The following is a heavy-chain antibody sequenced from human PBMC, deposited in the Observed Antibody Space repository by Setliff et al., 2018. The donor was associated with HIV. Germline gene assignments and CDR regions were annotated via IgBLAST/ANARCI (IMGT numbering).Heavy chain of an antibody. CDR2: ISYDGSNK. CDR3: ARETMYDSRGYLSHYFDY. V-gene: IGHV3-30*04. J-gene: IGHJ4*02. D-gene: IGHD3-22*01. CDR1: GFTFSSYA. Sequence: GGSLRLSCAASGFTFSSYAMHWVRQAPGKGLEWVAVISYDGSNKYYADSVKGRFTISRDNSKNTLYLQMNSLRAEDTAVYYCARETMYDSRGYLSHYFDYWGQGTPVTVSS.